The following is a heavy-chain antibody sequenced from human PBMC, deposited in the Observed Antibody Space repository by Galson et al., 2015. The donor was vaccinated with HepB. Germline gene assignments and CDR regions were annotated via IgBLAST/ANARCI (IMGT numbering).Heavy chain of an antibody. Sequence: SLRLSCAASGFTFSDYYMSWIRQAPGRGLEWVSYISSSSSYTNYADSVKGRFTISRDNAKNSLYLQMNSLRAEDTAVYYCAREGGAAAVSDYWGQGTLVTVSS. J-gene: IGHJ4*02. CDR2: ISSSSSYT. D-gene: IGHD6-13*01. CDR3: AREGGAAAVSDY. CDR1: GFTFSDYY. V-gene: IGHV3-11*05.